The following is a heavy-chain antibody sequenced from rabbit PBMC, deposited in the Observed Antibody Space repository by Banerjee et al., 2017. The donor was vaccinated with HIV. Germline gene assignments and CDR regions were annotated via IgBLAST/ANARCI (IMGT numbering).Heavy chain of an antibody. V-gene: IGHV1S43*01. D-gene: IGHD7-1*01. J-gene: IGHJ4*01. CDR2: IYISSGSA. CDR1: GIDFSADYY. Sequence: QQHLEESGGGLVKPGGTLTLTCKASGIDFSADYYLCWVRQAPGKGLELIACIYISSGSADYASWVNGRFTVSRSTSLNTVDLQMTSLTAADTATYFCARGQYIDSYAGYAPFNLWGPGTLVTVS. CDR3: ARGQYIDSYAGYAPFNL.